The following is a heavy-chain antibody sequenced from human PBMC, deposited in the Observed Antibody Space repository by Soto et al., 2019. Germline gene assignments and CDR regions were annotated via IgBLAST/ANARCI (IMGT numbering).Heavy chain of an antibody. J-gene: IGHJ4*02. Sequence: EVQLVESGGGLVQPGGSLRLSCEASGFTFSNFGINWGRQAPGKGLEWVSHISSSSTTIYYAESVKGRFTISRDNAKNSLYLQMSSLRGEDTAVYYCATSFITTIGTTAWGQGTLVTVSS. CDR2: ISSSSTTI. CDR3: ATSFITTIGTTA. CDR1: GFTFSNFG. V-gene: IGHV3-48*01. D-gene: IGHD1-1*01.